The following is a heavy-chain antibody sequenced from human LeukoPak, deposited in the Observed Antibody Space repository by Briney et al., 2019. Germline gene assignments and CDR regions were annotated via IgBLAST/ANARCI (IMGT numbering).Heavy chain of an antibody. J-gene: IGHJ6*03. CDR2: FNWYGGST. V-gene: IGHV3-20*04. CDR3: ARGIAAAGNRPLEDAPYYYYYYYMDV. Sequence: GGSLRLSCAASGFTFDDYGMSWVRHAPGKGLEWVSGFNWYGGSTLYADSVKGRFTISRDNAKNSLYLQMNSLRAEDTALYYCARGIAAAGNRPLEDAPYYYYYYYMDVWGKGTTVTVSS. CDR1: GFTFDDYG. D-gene: IGHD6-13*01.